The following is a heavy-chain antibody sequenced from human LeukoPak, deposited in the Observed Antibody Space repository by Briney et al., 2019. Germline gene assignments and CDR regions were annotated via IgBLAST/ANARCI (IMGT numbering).Heavy chain of an antibody. CDR3: ARDPGGDGGNSWSWSFDY. J-gene: IGHJ4*02. V-gene: IGHV3-66*01. CDR1: GFTVSSNY. Sequence: GGSLRLSCAASGFTVSSNYMSWVRQAPGKGLEWVSVIYSGGSTYYADSVKGRFTIARDNSKNTLYLQMNSLRAEGTGVYYCARDPGGDGGNSWSWSFDYWGQGTLVTVSS. D-gene: IGHD4-23*01. CDR2: IYSGGST.